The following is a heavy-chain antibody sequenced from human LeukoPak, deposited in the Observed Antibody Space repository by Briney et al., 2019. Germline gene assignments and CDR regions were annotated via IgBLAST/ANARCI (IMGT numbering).Heavy chain of an antibody. J-gene: IGHJ5*02. CDR1: GGSFSGYY. D-gene: IGHD3-10*01. V-gene: IGHV4-34*01. CDR3: ARGPPEYGSGSKGFDP. Sequence: SETLSLTCAVYGGSFSGYYWSWLRQPPGKGLEWIGEINHSGSTNYNPSLKSRVTISVDTSKNQFSLKLSSVTAADTAVYYCARGPPEYGSGSKGFDPWGQGTLVTVSS. CDR2: INHSGST.